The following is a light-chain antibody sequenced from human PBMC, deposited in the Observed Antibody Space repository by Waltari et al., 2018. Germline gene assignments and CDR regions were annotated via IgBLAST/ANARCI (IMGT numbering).Light chain of an antibody. CDR3: VLYMRRGIWV. V-gene: IGLV8-61*01. CDR1: SGSVSTADY. Sequence: QTVVTQEPSMSVSPGGTVTLTCGLNSGSVSTADYPSWYQQTPGQPPRTLIYITNIASSWVPDRFSGSILGNKAALTITGAQADDDAHYFCVLYMRRGIWVFGGGTKLTVL. CDR2: ITN. J-gene: IGLJ3*02.